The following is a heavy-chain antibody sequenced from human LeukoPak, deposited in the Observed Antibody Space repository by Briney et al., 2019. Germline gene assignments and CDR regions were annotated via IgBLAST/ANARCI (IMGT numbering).Heavy chain of an antibody. V-gene: IGHV2-70*11. D-gene: IGHD5-18*01. Sequence: SGPTLVQPTQTLTLTCSFYGISLSTSGMCMSWIRQPPVKSLEWHARIAWDDDLYYSISLNTTLTISKDTSKNQVVLTMTNMDPVDTATYYCARMFTRSNGRYSSKTLDYWGQGTLVTVSS. CDR1: GISLSTSGMC. CDR2: IAWDDDL. J-gene: IGHJ4*02. CDR3: ARMFTRSNGRYSSKTLDY.